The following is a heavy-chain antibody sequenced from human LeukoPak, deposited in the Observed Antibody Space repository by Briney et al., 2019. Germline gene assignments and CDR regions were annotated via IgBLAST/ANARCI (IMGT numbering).Heavy chain of an antibody. Sequence: GASVKVSCKASGYTFTSYYMHRVRQAPGQGLEWMGIINPSGGSTSYAQKFQGRVTMTRDMSTSTVYMELSSLRSEDTAVYYCARDQFRRVWFGEFMTPYYFDYWGQGTLVTVSS. CDR1: GYTFTSYY. J-gene: IGHJ4*02. CDR3: ARDQFRRVWFGEFMTPYYFDY. D-gene: IGHD3-10*01. V-gene: IGHV1-46*01. CDR2: INPSGGST.